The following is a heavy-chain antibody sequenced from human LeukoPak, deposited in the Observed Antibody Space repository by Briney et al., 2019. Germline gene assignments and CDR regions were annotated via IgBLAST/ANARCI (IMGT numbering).Heavy chain of an antibody. Sequence: PRRSLRLSCAASGFTFSSYGMHWVRQAPGKGLEWVAVIWYDGSNKYYADSVKGRFTISRDNSKNTLYLQMNSLRAEDTAVYYCAKSQKGYSNGYYFDYWGQGTLVTVSS. CDR1: GFTFSSYG. D-gene: IGHD5-18*01. CDR2: IWYDGSNK. J-gene: IGHJ4*02. CDR3: AKSQKGYSNGYYFDY. V-gene: IGHV3-33*06.